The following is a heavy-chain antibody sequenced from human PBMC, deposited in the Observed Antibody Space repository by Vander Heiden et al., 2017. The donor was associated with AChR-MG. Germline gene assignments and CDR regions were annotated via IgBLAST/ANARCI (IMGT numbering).Heavy chain of an antibody. CDR1: GGTFSSYA. CDR2: IIPILGIA. J-gene: IGHJ5*02. Sequence: QVQLVQSGAEVKKPGSSVKVSCKASGGTFSSYAISWVRQAPGQGLEWMGRIIPILGIANYAQKFQGRVTITADKSTSTAYMELSSLRSEDTAVYYCARDYCSSTSCRRNWFDPWGQGTLVTVSS. V-gene: IGHV1-69*04. CDR3: ARDYCSSTSCRRNWFDP. D-gene: IGHD2-2*01.